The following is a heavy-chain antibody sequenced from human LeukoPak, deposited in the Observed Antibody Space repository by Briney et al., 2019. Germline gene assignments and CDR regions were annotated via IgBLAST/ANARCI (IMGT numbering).Heavy chain of an antibody. CDR2: IIPIFGTA. CDR1: GGTCSSYA. J-gene: IGHJ4*02. CDR3: VSPNEYDYVWGSYRFDY. Sequence: SVKVSCKASGGTCSSYAISWVRQAPGQGLEWMGRIIPIFGTANYAQKFQGRVTITTDESTSTAYMELSSLRSEDTALYYCVSPNEYDYVWGSYRFDYWGQGTLVTVSS. V-gene: IGHV1-69*05. D-gene: IGHD3-16*02.